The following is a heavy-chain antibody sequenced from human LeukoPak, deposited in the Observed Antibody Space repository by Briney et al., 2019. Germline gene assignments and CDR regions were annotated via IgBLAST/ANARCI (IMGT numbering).Heavy chain of an antibody. J-gene: IGHJ4*02. D-gene: IGHD5-24*01. CDR2: INHSGST. CDR1: GGSFSGYY. V-gene: IGHV4-34*01. CDR3: ASEKMATIDY. Sequence: SETLSLTCAVYGGSFSGYYWSWIRQPPGKGLEWIGEINHSGSTSYNPSLKSRVTISVDTSKNQFSLKLSSVTAADTAVYYCASEKMATIDYWGQGTLVTVSS.